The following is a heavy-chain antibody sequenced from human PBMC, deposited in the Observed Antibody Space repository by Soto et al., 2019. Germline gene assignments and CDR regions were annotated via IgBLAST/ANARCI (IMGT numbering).Heavy chain of an antibody. D-gene: IGHD3-3*01. CDR1: GGSISSYY. J-gene: IGHJ1*01. CDR3: ASTEIFGVVIIAEYFQH. Sequence: SETLSLTCTVSGGSISSYYWSWIRQPPGKGLEWIGYIYYSGSTNYNPSLKSRVTISVDTSKNQFSLKLSSVTAADTAVYYCASTEIFGVVIIAEYFQHWGQGTLVTVSS. V-gene: IGHV4-59*08. CDR2: IYYSGST.